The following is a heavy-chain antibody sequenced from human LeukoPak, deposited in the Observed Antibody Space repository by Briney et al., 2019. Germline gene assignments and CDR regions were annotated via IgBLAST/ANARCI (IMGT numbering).Heavy chain of an antibody. J-gene: IGHJ4*02. D-gene: IGHD4-17*01. CDR3: ARPTHRLTVTTPIDY. V-gene: IGHV1-2*02. CDR1: GYTFTGFY. Sequence: ASVKVSCKPSGYTFTGFYIHWVRQAPGQGLELMGWINPYTGATKYSQNFSDRVTMTRDTSISTAYMELSSLKSDDTAVYYCARPTHRLTVTTPIDYWGQGTLVTVSS. CDR2: INPYTGAT.